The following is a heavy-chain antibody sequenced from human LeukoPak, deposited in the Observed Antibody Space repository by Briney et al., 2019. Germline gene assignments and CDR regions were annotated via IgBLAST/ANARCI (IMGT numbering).Heavy chain of an antibody. Sequence: SETLSLTCTVSGYSISDGYYWGWIRPPPGKGLEWIATIYHGGSTYYNPSLESRVTISLDTSKNHFSLNLTSVTAADTAMYYCARVAERTWLPYDAAFDIWGRGTMVTVSS. D-gene: IGHD3-9*01. J-gene: IGHJ3*02. CDR1: GYSISDGYY. CDR2: IYHGGST. CDR3: ARVAERTWLPYDAAFDI. V-gene: IGHV4-38-2*02.